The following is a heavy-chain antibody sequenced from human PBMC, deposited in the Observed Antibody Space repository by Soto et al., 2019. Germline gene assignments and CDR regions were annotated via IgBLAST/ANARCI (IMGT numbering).Heavy chain of an antibody. CDR1: GFSLSNARMG. CDR2: IFSNDEK. J-gene: IGHJ4*02. V-gene: IGHV2-26*01. D-gene: IGHD1-7*01. CDR3: ARIIFQNWNYFTAQMLIDY. Sequence: SGPTLVNPTETLTLTCTVSGFSLSNARMGVSWIRQPPGKALGWLAHIFSNDEKSYSTSLKSRLTISKDTSKSQVVLTMTNMDPVDTATYYCARIIFQNWNYFTAQMLIDYWGQGTLVTVSS.